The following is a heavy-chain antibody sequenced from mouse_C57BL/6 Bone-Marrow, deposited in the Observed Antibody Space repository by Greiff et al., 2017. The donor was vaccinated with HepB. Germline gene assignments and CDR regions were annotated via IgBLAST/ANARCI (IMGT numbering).Heavy chain of an antibody. CDR2: ISSGSSTI. J-gene: IGHJ1*03. Sequence: EVKLVESGGGLVKPGGSLKLSCAATGFTFSDYGMHWVRQAPEKGLEWVAYISSGSSTIYYADKVKGRFTITRDNAKNTLFLQMNSLRSEDTAMYYCARAYYVSSYWYFDVWGTGTTVTVSA. CDR3: ARAYYVSSYWYFDV. CDR1: GFTFSDYG. D-gene: IGHD1-1*01. V-gene: IGHV5-17*01.